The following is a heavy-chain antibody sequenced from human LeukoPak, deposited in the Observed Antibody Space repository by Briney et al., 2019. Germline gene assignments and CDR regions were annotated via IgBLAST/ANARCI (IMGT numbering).Heavy chain of an antibody. CDR2: VYGSGTNT. CDR3: AKRRLSEGSGIGNWFDS. CDR1: GFTFENFA. Sequence: GSLRPSLAASGFTFENFALSLARRAPGKGPGWVPAVYGSGTNTYYADSVKGRFTISRDNSKGTVFLQMNSLRAEDTALYYCAKRRLSEGSGIGNWFDSWGQGTLVTVSS. D-gene: IGHD2/OR15-2a*01. J-gene: IGHJ5*01. V-gene: IGHV3-23*01.